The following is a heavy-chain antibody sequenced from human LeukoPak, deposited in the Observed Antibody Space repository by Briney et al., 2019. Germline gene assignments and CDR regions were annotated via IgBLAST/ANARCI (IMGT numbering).Heavy chain of an antibody. Sequence: ASVKVSCKASGYTFTGYYMHWVRQAPGQGLEWMGRINPNSGGTNYAQKFQGRVTMTRDTSISTAYMELSRLRSDDTAVYYCARVLTMVRRVIPWDYWGQGTLVTVSS. V-gene: IGHV1-2*06. D-gene: IGHD3-10*01. CDR3: ARVLTMVRRVIPWDY. J-gene: IGHJ4*02. CDR1: GYTFTGYY. CDR2: INPNSGGT.